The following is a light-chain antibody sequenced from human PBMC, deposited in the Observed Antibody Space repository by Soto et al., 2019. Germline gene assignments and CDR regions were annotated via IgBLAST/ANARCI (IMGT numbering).Light chain of an antibody. CDR3: QQYKSYSPVT. J-gene: IGKJ2*01. CDR2: DAS. V-gene: IGKV1-5*01. CDR1: QSIGSW. Sequence: DIPMTRLLSPLSAFVEARATITCRASQSIGSWLAWYQQKPGKAPNLLIYDASSLESGLPSRCSGSGSGTEVTLTTRRLQPDDFATYSCQQYKSYSPVTCGQGTKLELK.